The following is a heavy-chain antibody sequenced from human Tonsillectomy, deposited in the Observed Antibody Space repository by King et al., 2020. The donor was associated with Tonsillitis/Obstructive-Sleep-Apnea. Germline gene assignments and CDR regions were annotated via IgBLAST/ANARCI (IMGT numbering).Heavy chain of an antibody. J-gene: IGHJ4*02. CDR1: GYTFSNYY. Sequence: QLVQSGAEVKKPGASVRVSCKASGYTFSNYYVHWVRQAPGQGLEWMGLINPSSVNTNYAPRFQGRVSMTSDTYTDTVYLDLSRLAFEDTAVYYCARRAATGTLDYWGQGTLVTVSS. CDR2: INPSSVNT. D-gene: IGHD3-9*01. V-gene: IGHV1-46*01. CDR3: ARRAATGTLDY.